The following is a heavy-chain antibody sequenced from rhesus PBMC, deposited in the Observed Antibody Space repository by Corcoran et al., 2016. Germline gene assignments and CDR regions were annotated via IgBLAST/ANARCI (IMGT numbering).Heavy chain of an antibody. CDR1: GYSINSGFY. J-gene: IGHJ4*01. CDR2: ISGGSGST. CDR3: ARHGLTGGFDY. Sequence: QVQLQESGPGLVKPSETLSLTCAVSGYSINSGFYWVWIRQPPGKGLEYIASISGGSGSTNYNPSLNSRVTISKDMSKNQFFLKLTSVTAADTAVYYCARHGLTGGFDYWGQGVLVTVSS. V-gene: IGHV4-99*01. D-gene: IGHD7-45*01.